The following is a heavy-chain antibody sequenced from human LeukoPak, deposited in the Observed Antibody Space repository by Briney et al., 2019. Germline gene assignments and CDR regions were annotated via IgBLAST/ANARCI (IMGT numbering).Heavy chain of an antibody. Sequence: PGRSLRLSCTASGFTLGDYGLGWVREAPGKGLERVGFIRSKANGGTTDYAASVKDRFIISRDDSKNIAYLQMDSLKTEDTAVYYCNRVDGGWVGKGDYWGQGTLVTVSS. V-gene: IGHV3-49*04. J-gene: IGHJ4*02. D-gene: IGHD4-23*01. CDR1: GFTLGDYG. CDR3: NRVDGGWVGKGDY. CDR2: IRSKANGGTT.